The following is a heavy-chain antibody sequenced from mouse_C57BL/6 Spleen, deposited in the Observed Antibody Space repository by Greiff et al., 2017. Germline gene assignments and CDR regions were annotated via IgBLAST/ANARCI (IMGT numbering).Heavy chain of an antibody. V-gene: IGHV14-4*01. J-gene: IGHJ3*01. Sequence: VQLQQSGAELVRPGASVKLSCTASGFNIKDDYMHWVKQRPEQGLEWIGWIDPENGDTEYASKFQGRATITADTSSNTAYLQLSSLTSEDTAVYYCTKEDYDWFAYWGQGTLVTVSA. CDR3: TKEDYDWFAY. D-gene: IGHD2-4*01. CDR2: IDPENGDT. CDR1: GFNIKDDY.